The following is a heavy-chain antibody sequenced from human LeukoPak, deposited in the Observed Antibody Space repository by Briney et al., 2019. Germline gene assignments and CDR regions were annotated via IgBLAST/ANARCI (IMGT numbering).Heavy chain of an antibody. Sequence: PGGSLRLSCAASGFTFSSYEMNWVRQAPGKGLEWVLYISSRSTISYADSVKGRFTISRDNAKNSLYLQMNSLRVEDTAVYYCASGDGYNNDYWGQGTLVTVSS. CDR2: ISSRSTI. CDR1: GFTFSSYE. J-gene: IGHJ4*02. D-gene: IGHD5-24*01. V-gene: IGHV3-48*03. CDR3: ASGDGYNNDY.